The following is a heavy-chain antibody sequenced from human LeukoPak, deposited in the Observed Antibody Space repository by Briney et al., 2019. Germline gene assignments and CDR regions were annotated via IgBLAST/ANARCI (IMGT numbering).Heavy chain of an antibody. D-gene: IGHD2-15*01. CDR1: GLTFSNYG. CDR3: AKNGDRGAYCSGGTCYPYYYYYMDV. CDR2: ISSTGGTT. Sequence: GGSPRLSCVAPGLTFSNYGISWVRQAPGKGLEWVSAISSTGGTTYYADSVKGHFTISRDNSKNTVYLQMNSLSAEDTAVYYCAKNGDRGAYCSGGTCYPYYYYYMDVWGKGTTVTISS. J-gene: IGHJ6*03. V-gene: IGHV3-23*01.